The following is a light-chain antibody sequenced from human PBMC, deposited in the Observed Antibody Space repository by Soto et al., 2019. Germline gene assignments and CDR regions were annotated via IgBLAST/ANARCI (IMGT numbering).Light chain of an antibody. CDR1: SGHSHYA. J-gene: IGLJ3*02. CDR3: QTWGAGIRV. V-gene: IGLV4-69*01. CDR2: VTRDGSH. Sequence: QSVLTQSPSAPASLGASVKLTCTLSSGHSHYAIAWHQQQPEKGPRYLMKVTRDGSHTKGDGIPDRFSGSMSGAERYLIISSLQSEDEADYYCQTWGAGIRVFGGGTKLTVL.